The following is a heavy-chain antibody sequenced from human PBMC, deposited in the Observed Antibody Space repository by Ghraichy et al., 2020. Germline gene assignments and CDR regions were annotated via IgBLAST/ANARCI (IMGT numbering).Heavy chain of an antibody. Sequence: GGSLRLSCAAPGFTFSSYGMHWVRQAPGKGPEWVALISYEGSNKYYAGSVKGRFTISRDNSRNTLYLQTNSLRPEDTAVYYCAKDLGYSSGWFLDYWGQGTLVTVSS. CDR3: AKDLGYSSGWFLDY. V-gene: IGHV3-30*18. CDR1: GFTFSSYG. CDR2: ISYEGSNK. D-gene: IGHD6-19*01. J-gene: IGHJ4*02.